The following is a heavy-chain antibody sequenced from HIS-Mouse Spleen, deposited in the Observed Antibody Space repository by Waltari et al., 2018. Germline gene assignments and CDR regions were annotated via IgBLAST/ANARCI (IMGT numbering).Heavy chain of an antibody. Sequence: QLQLQESGPGLVKPSETLSLTCTVSGGSISSSSYYWGWIRQPPGKGLEWIGSNYYSGSTYYNPSLKSRVTTSVETSKNPFSLKLSYVTAADTAVYYCAGDEYSSSFDYWGQGTLVTVSS. CDR1: GGSISSSSYY. V-gene: IGHV4-39*07. J-gene: IGHJ4*02. D-gene: IGHD6-6*01. CDR3: AGDEYSSSFDY. CDR2: NYYSGST.